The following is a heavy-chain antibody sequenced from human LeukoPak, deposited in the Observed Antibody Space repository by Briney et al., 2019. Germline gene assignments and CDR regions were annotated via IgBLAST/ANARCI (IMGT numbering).Heavy chain of an antibody. D-gene: IGHD3-10*01. Sequence: GESLRISCKAFGYSFITHWIAWVRQTPGKGLEWMGIIYPGDSDTKYSPSFQGQVTISADKSISTAYLQWSSLKASDTAMYYCAKGAGGSGSYYPYFWGQGTLVTVSS. CDR1: GYSFITHW. J-gene: IGHJ4*02. V-gene: IGHV5-51*01. CDR2: IYPGDSDT. CDR3: AKGAGGSGSYYPYF.